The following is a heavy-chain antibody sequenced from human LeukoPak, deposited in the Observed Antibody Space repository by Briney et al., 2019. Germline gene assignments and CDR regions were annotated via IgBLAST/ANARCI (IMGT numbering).Heavy chain of an antibody. CDR3: ARGPSLRTTADY. D-gene: IGHD1-1*01. CDR2: ISYDGSNK. CDR1: GFTFSSYA. V-gene: IGHV3-30*04. J-gene: IGHJ4*02. Sequence: GGSLRLSCAASGFTFSSYAMHWVRQAPGKGLEWVAVISYDGSNKYYADSVKGRFTISRDNSKNTLYLQMNSLRAEDTAVYYCARGPSLRTTADYWGQGTLVTVSS.